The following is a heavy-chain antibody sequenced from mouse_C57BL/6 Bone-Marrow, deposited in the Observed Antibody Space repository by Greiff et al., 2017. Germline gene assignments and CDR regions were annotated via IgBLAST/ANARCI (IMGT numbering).Heavy chain of an antibody. CDR1: GYTFTGYW. D-gene: IGHD2-5*01. CDR2: ILPGSGST. V-gene: IGHV1-9*01. J-gene: IGHJ2*01. CDR3: ARRSYYSNPPPYFDY. Sequence: QVQLQQSGAELMKPGASVKLSCKATGYTFTGYWIEWVKQRPGHGLEWIGEILPGSGSTNYNEKFKGKATFTADTSSNTAYMQLSGLTTEDSAIYSVARRSYYSNPPPYFDYWGQGTTLTVSS.